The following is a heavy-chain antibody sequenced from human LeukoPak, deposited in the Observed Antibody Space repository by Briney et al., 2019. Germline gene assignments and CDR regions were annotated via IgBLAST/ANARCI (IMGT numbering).Heavy chain of an antibody. Sequence: GGSLRLSCAASGFTFGDYYMSWIRQAPGKGLEWIAYISSLDDSINYADSLTGRFTISRDNAKNSLFLQMNGLRAEDTAVYYCARGRHYYDTRGYSDAFDIWGQGTLVTVSS. CDR2: ISSLDDSI. D-gene: IGHD3-22*01. CDR3: ARGRHYYDTRGYSDAFDI. J-gene: IGHJ3*02. V-gene: IGHV3-11*01. CDR1: GFTFGDYY.